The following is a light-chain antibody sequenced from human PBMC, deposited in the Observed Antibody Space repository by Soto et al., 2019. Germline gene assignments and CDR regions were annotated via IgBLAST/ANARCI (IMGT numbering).Light chain of an antibody. CDR2: RVS. Sequence: DIVLTQTPLSSPVTLGQPASISCKYSKSLVHTDGNTYLSWLQRRPDQPPRVLIYRVSNRVSGVPDRFSGSGAGTDFTLKISSVEAEDVGVYYCMQAAQSFHTFGQGTNLEIK. J-gene: IGKJ2*01. V-gene: IGKV2-24*01. CDR3: MQAAQSFHT. CDR1: KSLVHTDGNTY.